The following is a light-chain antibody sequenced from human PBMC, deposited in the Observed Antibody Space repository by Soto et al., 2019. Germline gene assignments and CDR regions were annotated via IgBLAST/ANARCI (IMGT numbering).Light chain of an antibody. CDR2: GAS. CDR3: HQYGSSPTLT. CDR1: QSVSSSY. Sequence: EIVLTQSPGTLSLSPGERATLSCRASQSVSSSYLAWYQQKPGQAPRLLIDGASSRATGIPDRFSGSGSGTDFTLTISRLEPEDFAVYYCHQYGSSPTLTFGGGTKVEIK. J-gene: IGKJ4*01. V-gene: IGKV3-20*01.